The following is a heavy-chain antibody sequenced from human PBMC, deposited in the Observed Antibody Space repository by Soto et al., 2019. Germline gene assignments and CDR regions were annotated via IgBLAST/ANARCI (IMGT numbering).Heavy chain of an antibody. CDR3: LIEHRFPSSTLP. CDR2: MWYDESRT. D-gene: IGHD2-2*01. CDR1: GFTFSNYG. V-gene: IGHV3-33*01. Sequence: GGSLRLSCAASGFTFSNYGMHWVRQAPDRGLEWVAAMWYDESRTFYAESVKGRFTISRDDSRKTLYLEMNTLRVDDTGVYYCLIEHRFPSSTLPWGQRTSVPVSS. J-gene: IGHJ5*02.